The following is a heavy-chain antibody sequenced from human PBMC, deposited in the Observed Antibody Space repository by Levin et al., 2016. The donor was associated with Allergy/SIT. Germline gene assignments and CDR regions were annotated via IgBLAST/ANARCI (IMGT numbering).Heavy chain of an antibody. CDR2: VNAANGDT. V-gene: IGHV1-3*01. Sequence: ASVKVSCKASGYTFTNYAIYWVRQAPGQRLQWMGWVNAANGDTTYSQSFQGRVTITRDTSATTVYMELTSLTSEDTAVYYCVRNPRGTGWYDYWGHGTLVTVSS. J-gene: IGHJ5*01. D-gene: IGHD1-1*01. CDR3: VRNPRGTGWYDY. CDR1: GYTFTNYA.